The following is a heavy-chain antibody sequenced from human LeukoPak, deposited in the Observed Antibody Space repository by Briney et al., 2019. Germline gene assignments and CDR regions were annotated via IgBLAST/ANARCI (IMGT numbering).Heavy chain of an antibody. Sequence: ASETLSLTCAVYGGSFSGYYWSSVRQPPRKGLEWIGEINHSGSTTYNPSLKTRVTISVDTSKNQFSLKLSSVTAADTAVYYCARVNGSVPRWFDPWGQGALVTVSS. V-gene: IGHV4-34*01. D-gene: IGHD3-10*01. CDR3: ARVNGSVPRWFDP. CDR1: GGSFSGYY. CDR2: INHSGST. J-gene: IGHJ5*02.